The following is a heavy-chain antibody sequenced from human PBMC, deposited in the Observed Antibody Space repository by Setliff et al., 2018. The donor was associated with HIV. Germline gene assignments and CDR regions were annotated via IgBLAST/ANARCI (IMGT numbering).Heavy chain of an antibody. CDR1: GGSFSDYY. D-gene: IGHD5-12*01. CDR3: ARDSRWLQFPYFDS. J-gene: IGHJ4*01. CDR2: IYHSGST. Sequence: SETLSLTCAVYGGSFSDYYWSWIRQPPGKGLEWIGEIYHSGSTIYNPSLKSRVTISVDTSKNQFSLKLSSVTAADTAVYYCARDSRWLQFPYFDSWGQGTLVTVSS. V-gene: IGHV4-34*01.